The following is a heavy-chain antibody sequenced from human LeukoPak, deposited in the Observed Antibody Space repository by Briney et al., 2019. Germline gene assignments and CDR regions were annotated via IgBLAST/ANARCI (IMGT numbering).Heavy chain of an antibody. Sequence: PSETLSLTCAVSGYSISSGYYWGWIRQPPGKGLEWIGSIYHSGSTYYNPSLKSRVTISVDTSKNQFSLKLSSVTAADTAVYYCASRPAKWLRFYDYYYYYMDVWGKGTTVTVSS. CDR2: IYHSGST. D-gene: IGHD5-12*01. J-gene: IGHJ6*03. CDR3: ASRPAKWLRFYDYYYYYMDV. CDR1: GYSISSGYY. V-gene: IGHV4-38-2*01.